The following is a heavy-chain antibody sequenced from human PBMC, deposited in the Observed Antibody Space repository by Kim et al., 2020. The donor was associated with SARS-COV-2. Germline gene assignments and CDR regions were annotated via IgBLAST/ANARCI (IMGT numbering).Heavy chain of an antibody. Sequence: GGSLRLSCGASGFTFSDSAMHWVRRASGKGLEWVGRIRSKVNGYATAYSASVRGRFTISRDDSRNTAYLQMNSLKTEDTAVYYCTRVPGTTLASWDAFDIWGQRTMVAVSS. CDR3: TRVPGTTLASWDAFDI. J-gene: IGHJ3*02. CDR2: IRSKVNGYAT. V-gene: IGHV3-73*01. CDR1: GFTFSDSA. D-gene: IGHD1-1*01.